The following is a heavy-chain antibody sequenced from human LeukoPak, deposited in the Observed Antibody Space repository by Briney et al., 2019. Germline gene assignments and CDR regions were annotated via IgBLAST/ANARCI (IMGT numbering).Heavy chain of an antibody. Sequence: GGSLRLSCAASGFTFSNYWMHWVRQAPGRGLVWVSRINSDGSSSTYADSVKGRFTISRDNAKNTLYLQMNSLRAEDTAVYYCARDLIYWSGGNYYGPGMDVWGQGTTVTVSS. V-gene: IGHV3-74*01. CDR2: INSDGSSS. J-gene: IGHJ6*02. CDR1: GFTFSNYW. D-gene: IGHD2-15*01. CDR3: ARDLIYWSGGNYYGPGMDV.